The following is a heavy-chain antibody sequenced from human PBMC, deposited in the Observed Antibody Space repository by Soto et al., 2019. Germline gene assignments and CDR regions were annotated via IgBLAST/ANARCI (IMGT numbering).Heavy chain of an antibody. CDR3: ARDSPISRGVIIASYSGMDV. CDR1: GGSINSGENY. V-gene: IGHV4-30-4*08. Sequence: SETLSLTCTVSGGSINSGENYWSWIRQAPGKGLEWIGYIYNSGSMYYTPSLKSRVTISVDTSKNQFSLRLTSVTAADTAVYYCARDSPISRGVIIASYSGMDVWGQGTSVTVSS. CDR2: IYNSGSM. J-gene: IGHJ6*02. D-gene: IGHD3-10*01.